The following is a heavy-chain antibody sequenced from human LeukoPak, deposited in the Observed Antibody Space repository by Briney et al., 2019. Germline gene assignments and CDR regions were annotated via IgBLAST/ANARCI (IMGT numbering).Heavy chain of an antibody. Sequence: PSERLSLTCTVSGGSISGFYWSWIRQPPGKGLEWIGYIYYSGTTTYNPSLKSRVTISVDTSKNQFSLKLSSVTAADTAVYYCARGLSGSYQIDYWGQGTLVTVSS. CDR1: GGSISGFY. J-gene: IGHJ4*02. V-gene: IGHV4-59*13. CDR3: ARGLSGSYQIDY. D-gene: IGHD1-26*01. CDR2: IYYSGTT.